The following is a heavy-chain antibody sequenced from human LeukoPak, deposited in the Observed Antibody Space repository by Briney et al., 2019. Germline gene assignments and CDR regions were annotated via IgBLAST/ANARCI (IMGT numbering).Heavy chain of an antibody. CDR1: GFTFSSYA. CDR2: ISYDGSNK. Sequence: PGRSLRLSCAASGFTFSSYAMHWVRQAPGKGLEWVAVISYDGSNKYYADSVKGRFTISRDNSKNTLYLQMNSLRAEDTAVYYCAKESSLVGASFYYYYYMDVWGKGTTVTVSS. CDR3: AKESSLVGASFYYYYYMDV. D-gene: IGHD1-26*01. V-gene: IGHV3-30*04. J-gene: IGHJ6*03.